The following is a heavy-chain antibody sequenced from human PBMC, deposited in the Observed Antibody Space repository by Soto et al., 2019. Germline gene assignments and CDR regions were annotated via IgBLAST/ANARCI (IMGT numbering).Heavy chain of an antibody. V-gene: IGHV1-8*01. Sequence: ASVEVSCKASGYTLTSCDISWVRQATGQGLEWMGWMNPNYGHTGYAQKFQGRVTMTRNTSISTAYMEMSSLRSEDTAVYYCVRMDVQWMVPDQWGQGTLVTVSS. CDR2: MNPNYGHT. D-gene: IGHD6-19*01. J-gene: IGHJ4*02. CDR1: GYTLTSCD. CDR3: VRMDVQWMVPDQ.